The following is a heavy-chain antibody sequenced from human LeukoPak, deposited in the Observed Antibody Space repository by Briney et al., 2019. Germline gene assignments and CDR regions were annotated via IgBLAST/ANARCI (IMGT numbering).Heavy chain of an antibody. J-gene: IGHJ5*02. D-gene: IGHD1-1*01. CDR1: GGSISSSNW. Sequence: PSETLSLTCAVSGGSISSSNWWSWVRQPPGKGLEWIGEIYHSGSTNYNPSLESRVTISVDKSKNQFSLKLSSVTAADTAVYYCARAVQLERRWWFDPWGQGTLSPSPQ. CDR2: IYHSGST. V-gene: IGHV4-4*02. CDR3: ARAVQLERRWWFDP.